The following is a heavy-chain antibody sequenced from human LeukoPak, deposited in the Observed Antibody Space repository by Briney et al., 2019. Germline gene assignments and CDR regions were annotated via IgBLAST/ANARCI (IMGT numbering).Heavy chain of an antibody. D-gene: IGHD5-18*01. CDR3: ARSAPGYLDY. V-gene: IGHV3-30*04. Sequence: GGSLRLSCAASGFTFSRYAIHWVRQPPGKGLEWVAVVSYDGTNKYYADSVKGRFTISRDNSKTTLYLQMNSLRTEDTAVYYCARSAPGYLDYWGQGTLVTVSS. CDR2: VSYDGTNK. CDR1: GFTFSRYA. J-gene: IGHJ4*02.